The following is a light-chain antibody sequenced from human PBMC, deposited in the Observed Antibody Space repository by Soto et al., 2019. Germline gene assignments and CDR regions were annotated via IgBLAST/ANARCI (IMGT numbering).Light chain of an antibody. Sequence: VHMTHSPSPLSRSLGDRVTVTFLASQSISSWLAWYQQKPGKAPKLLIYDASSLESGVLSRFSGSGSGTEFTLTLSSLQPDDFATYYCQQYNSYPWTFGQGTKVDIK. J-gene: IGKJ1*01. CDR2: DAS. CDR3: QQYNSYPWT. V-gene: IGKV1-5*01. CDR1: QSISSW.